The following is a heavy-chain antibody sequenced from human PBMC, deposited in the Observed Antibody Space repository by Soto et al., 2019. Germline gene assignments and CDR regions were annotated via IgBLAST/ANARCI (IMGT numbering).Heavy chain of an antibody. D-gene: IGHD1-26*01. V-gene: IGHV4-31*03. CDR2: IYYSGST. Sequence: QVQLQESGPGLVKPSQTLSLTCTVSGGSITSGVYYWSWIRQHPGKGLEWIGYIYYSGSTFCNPSLKSRVTISVATSKNQFSLKLSSVTAADTAVYFCARGLEWELLLDAFDIWGQGTMVTVSS. J-gene: IGHJ3*02. CDR1: GGSITSGVYY. CDR3: ARGLEWELLLDAFDI.